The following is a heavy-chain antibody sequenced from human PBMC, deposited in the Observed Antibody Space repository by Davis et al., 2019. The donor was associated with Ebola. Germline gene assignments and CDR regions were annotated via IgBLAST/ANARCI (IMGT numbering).Heavy chain of an antibody. V-gene: IGHV1-3*01. J-gene: IGHJ6*03. Sequence: ASVKVSCKASGYTFTSYAMHWVRQAPGQRLEWMGWINAGNGNTKYSQKFQGRVTITRDTSASTAYMALSSLRSEEAAVYYCARGWSGEQYYYYYMDVWGKGTTVTVSS. CDR1: GYTFTSYA. CDR2: INAGNGNT. D-gene: IGHD3-3*01. CDR3: ARGWSGEQYYYYYMDV.